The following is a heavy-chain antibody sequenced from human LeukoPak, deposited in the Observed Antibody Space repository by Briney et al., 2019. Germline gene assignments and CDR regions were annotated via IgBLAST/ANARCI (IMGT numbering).Heavy chain of an antibody. J-gene: IGHJ3*02. Sequence: SETLSLTCSVSGVSLSSSSHYWGWIRQSPGEGLEWIGSIYYSGSTFYNPSLKSRVTISRDTSKNQFSLNLTSVTAADTAVYYCASRDYDILTGYFHDGFDIWGPGTMVTASS. V-gene: IGHV4-39*01. CDR3: ASRDYDILTGYFHDGFDI. CDR2: IYYSGST. CDR1: GVSLSSSSHY. D-gene: IGHD3-9*01.